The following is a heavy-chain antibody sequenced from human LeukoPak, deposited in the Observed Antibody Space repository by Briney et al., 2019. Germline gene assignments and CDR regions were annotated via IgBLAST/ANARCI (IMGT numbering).Heavy chain of an antibody. Sequence: SETLSLTCAVYGGSFSGYYWSWIRQPPGKGLEWIGEINHSGSTNYNPSLKSRVTISVDTSKNQFSLKLSSVTAADTAVYYCATYNDYSNYVRYFDYWGQGTLVTVSS. J-gene: IGHJ4*02. V-gene: IGHV4-34*01. D-gene: IGHD4-11*01. CDR1: GGSFSGYY. CDR3: ATYNDYSNYVRYFDY. CDR2: INHSGST.